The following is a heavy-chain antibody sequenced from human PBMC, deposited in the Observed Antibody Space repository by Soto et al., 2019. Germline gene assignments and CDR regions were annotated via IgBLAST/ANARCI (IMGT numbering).Heavy chain of an antibody. CDR2: ISAYNGNT. V-gene: IGHV1-18*04. Sequence: QVQLVQSGAEVKKPGASVKVSCKASGYTFTSYGISWVRQAPGQGLEWMGWISAYNGNTNYAQKLQGRVTMTTDTYTSTAYMEVRSLRSDDTAVYYCARNHAIFGVVWYFDYWGQGTLVTVSS. D-gene: IGHD3-3*01. CDR1: GYTFTSYG. J-gene: IGHJ4*02. CDR3: ARNHAIFGVVWYFDY.